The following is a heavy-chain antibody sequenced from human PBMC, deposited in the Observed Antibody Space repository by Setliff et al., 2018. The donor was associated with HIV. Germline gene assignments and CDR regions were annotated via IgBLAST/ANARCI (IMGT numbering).Heavy chain of an antibody. J-gene: IGHJ4*02. D-gene: IGHD4-4*01. CDR3: ARGPALTTVTNPFDY. V-gene: IGHV3-64*02. CDR1: GFIFVSSA. Sequence: GGSLRLSCAASGFIFVSSAMHWVRQAPGKGLDFVSGISSNGDTTYYADSVKGRFTISRDNSKNTLFLQMGSLRPEDMAVYYCARGPALTTVTNPFDYWGQGTLVTVSS. CDR2: ISSNGDTT.